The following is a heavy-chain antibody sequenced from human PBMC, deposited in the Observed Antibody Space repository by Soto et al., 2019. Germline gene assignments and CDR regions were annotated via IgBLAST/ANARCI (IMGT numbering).Heavy chain of an antibody. V-gene: IGHV3-33*01. J-gene: IGHJ6*02. CDR3: ARGETAWPLAYGLVV. CDR2: IWYDRSNE. CDR1: GFTFNSYG. D-gene: IGHD2-21*02. Sequence: GGSLRLSCAASGFTFNSYGMHWVRQAPGKGLEWVALIWYDRSNEDYADSVKGRCTISRYNSKNTLYLQMNRLRAEDTAVYCCARGETAWPLAYGLVVWGQATTVTVSS.